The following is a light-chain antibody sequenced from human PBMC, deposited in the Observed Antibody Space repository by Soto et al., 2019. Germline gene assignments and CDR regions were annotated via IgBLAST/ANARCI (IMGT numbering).Light chain of an antibody. CDR1: SSDVGGYNF. J-gene: IGLJ1*01. CDR3: NSYVDTNTFV. CDR2: EFS. V-gene: IGLV2-8*01. Sequence: QSALTQPPSASGSPGQSGTISCTGTSSDVGGYNFVSWYQQHPGRAPNLIIYEFSKRPPGVADRFSGSESGNTASLPDSRLQAEDEADYYCNSYVDTNTFVFGTGTKLTVL.